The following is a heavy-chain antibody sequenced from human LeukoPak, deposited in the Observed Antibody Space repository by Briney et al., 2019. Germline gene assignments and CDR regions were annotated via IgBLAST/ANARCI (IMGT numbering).Heavy chain of an antibody. CDR2: ISGSGNNT. V-gene: IGHV3-23*01. Sequence: GGSLRLSCVASGFTFSNSALSWVRQAPGKGLEWVPGISGSGNNTYYTDTVKGRFTISRDNSKNTLYLQMNSLRAGDTAVYFCAKFGRPAAGTLWGQGTLVTVSS. CDR1: GFTFSNSA. D-gene: IGHD2-2*01. CDR3: AKFGRPAAGTL. J-gene: IGHJ4*02.